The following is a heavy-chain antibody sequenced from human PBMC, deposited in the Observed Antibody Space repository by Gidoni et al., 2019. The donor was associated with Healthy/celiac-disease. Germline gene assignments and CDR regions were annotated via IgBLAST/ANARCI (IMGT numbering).Heavy chain of an antibody. D-gene: IGHD4-17*01. CDR2: IYYRGST. J-gene: IGHJ4*02. CDR1: GGSISSGGYS. V-gene: IGHV4-30-2*01. CDR3: ARGDEGGDHLGYFDY. Sequence: QLQLQESGSGLVKPSQTLSLTCAVSGGSISSGGYSWSWIRQPPGKGLEWIGYIYYRGSTYYNPALKSRVTISVDRSKNQFSLKLSSVTAADTAVYFCARGDEGGDHLGYFDYWGQGTLVTVSS.